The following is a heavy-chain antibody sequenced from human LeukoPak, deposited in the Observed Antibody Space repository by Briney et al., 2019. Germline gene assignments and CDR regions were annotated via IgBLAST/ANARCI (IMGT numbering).Heavy chain of an antibody. J-gene: IGHJ4*02. CDR1: GFIFSPYS. CDR2: ISGSGGST. D-gene: IGHD3-3*01. V-gene: IGHV3-23*01. Sequence: GGSLRLSCAASGFIFSPYSMNWVRQAPGKGLEWVSAISGSGGSTYYADSVKGRFTISRDNSKNTLYLQMNSLRAEDTAVYYCAKYDFWSGGIQYYFDYWGQGTLVTVSS. CDR3: AKYDFWSGGIQYYFDY.